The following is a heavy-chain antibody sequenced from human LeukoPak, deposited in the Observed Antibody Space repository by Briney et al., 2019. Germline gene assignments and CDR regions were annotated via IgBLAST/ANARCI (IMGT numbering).Heavy chain of an antibody. V-gene: IGHV4-34*01. CDR2: INHSGST. J-gene: IGHJ4*02. D-gene: IGHD6-6*01. Sequence: PSETLSLTCAVYGGSFSGYYWSWIRQPPGKGLEWSGEINHSGSTNYNPSLKSRVTISVDTSKNQFSLKLSSVTAADTAVYYCALESYSSSSGRVDYWGQGTLVTVSS. CDR1: GGSFSGYY. CDR3: ALESYSSSSGRVDY.